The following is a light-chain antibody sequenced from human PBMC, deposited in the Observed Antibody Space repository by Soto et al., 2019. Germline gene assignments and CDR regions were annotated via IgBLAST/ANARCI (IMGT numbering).Light chain of an antibody. V-gene: IGKV3-15*01. Sequence: EIVMTQSRATLSVSPGERATLSCRASQSVSNNLAWYQQKAGQAPRLLIYGASTRATGIPARFSGSGSGTEFTLTISSLQSEDFAVYYCEQYNNWPPWTFGQGTKVEIK. J-gene: IGKJ1*01. CDR2: GAS. CDR3: EQYNNWPPWT. CDR1: QSVSNN.